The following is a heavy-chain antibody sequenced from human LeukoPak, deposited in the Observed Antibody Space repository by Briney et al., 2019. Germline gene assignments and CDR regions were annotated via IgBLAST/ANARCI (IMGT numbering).Heavy chain of an antibody. J-gene: IGHJ6*03. CDR3: ARGTGTRKRNLNYYYYYMDV. CDR1: GYTFTNYD. D-gene: IGHD1-14*01. Sequence: ASVKVSCKASGYTFTNYDINWVRQATGQGLEWMGWMNPNSGNTGYAQKFQGRVTMTRNTSISTAYMELSSLRSEDTAVYYCARGTGTRKRNLNYYYYYMDVWGKGTTVTVSS. V-gene: IGHV1-8*01. CDR2: MNPNSGNT.